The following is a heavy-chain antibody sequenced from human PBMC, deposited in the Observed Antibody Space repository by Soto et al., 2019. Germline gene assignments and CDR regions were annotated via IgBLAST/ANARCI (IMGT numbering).Heavy chain of an antibody. J-gene: IGHJ4*02. V-gene: IGHV4-34*01. CDR1: GGSFSGYY. D-gene: IGHD6-19*01. CDR2: INHSGST. Sequence: QVQLQQWGAGLLKPSETLSLTCAVYGGSFSGYYWSWIRQPPGKGLEWIGEINHSGSTNYNPSLTSRVTISVDTSKNQFSLKLSSVTAADTAVYYCARVRRSSGREADCWGQGTLVTVSS. CDR3: ARVRRSSGREADC.